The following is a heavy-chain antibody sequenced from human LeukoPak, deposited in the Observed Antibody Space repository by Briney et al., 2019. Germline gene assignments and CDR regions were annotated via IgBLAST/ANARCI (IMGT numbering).Heavy chain of an antibody. D-gene: IGHD1-26*01. CDR1: GFTFSNYA. CDR2: ISGGGGRT. J-gene: IGHJ4*02. CDR3: AKVPIVGATIGYFDF. V-gene: IGHV3-23*01. Sequence: GGSLRLSCADSGFTFSNYAMNWARQAPGKGLEWVSGISGGGGRTSYADSVKGRFTISRDNSKNTLFLQMNSLRADDTAVYYCAKVPIVGATIGYFDFWGQGTLVTVSS.